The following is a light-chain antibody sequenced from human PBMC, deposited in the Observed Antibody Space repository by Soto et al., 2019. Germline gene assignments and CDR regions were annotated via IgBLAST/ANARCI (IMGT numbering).Light chain of an antibody. J-gene: IGKJ2*01. CDR1: QSVSSN. CDR2: GAS. Sequence: EIVMTQSPVTLSVSPGERATLSCRASQSVSSNLAWYQQKPGQAPRLLIYGASTRATGIPARFSGSGSGTEFTLTISSLQSEDFAVYYCQQYNNGPPYTFGQGTKLAIK. V-gene: IGKV3-15*01. CDR3: QQYNNGPPYT.